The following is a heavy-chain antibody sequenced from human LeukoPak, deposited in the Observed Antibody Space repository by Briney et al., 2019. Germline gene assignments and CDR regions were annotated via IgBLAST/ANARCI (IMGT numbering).Heavy chain of an antibody. D-gene: IGHD2-21*01. J-gene: IGHJ3*02. CDR2: ISSSGSTI. Sequence: GGSLRLSCAASGFTFSSYEMNWVRQAPGKGLEWVSYISSSGSTIYYADSVKGRFTISRDNSKNTLYLQMTSLRAEDTAVYYCAKGIGLANDAFDIWGQGTMVTVSS. CDR1: GFTFSSYE. CDR3: AKGIGLANDAFDI. V-gene: IGHV3-48*03.